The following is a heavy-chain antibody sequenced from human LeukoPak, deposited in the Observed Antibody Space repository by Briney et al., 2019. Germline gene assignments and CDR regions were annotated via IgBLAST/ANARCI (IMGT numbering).Heavy chain of an antibody. V-gene: IGHV3-48*04. CDR1: GFTFSTYS. CDR3: AREMGFGELLWTPPHDAFDI. D-gene: IGHD3-10*01. CDR2: ISSRAGTI. J-gene: IGHJ3*02. Sequence: PGGSLTLSCTVSGFTFSTYSMNWVRQAPGKGLEGVSYISSRAGTIYYADPVKGRFTIHRDSAKNSLYLQMNSLGPEDTAVYYCAREMGFGELLWTPPHDAFDIWGQGTMVTVSS.